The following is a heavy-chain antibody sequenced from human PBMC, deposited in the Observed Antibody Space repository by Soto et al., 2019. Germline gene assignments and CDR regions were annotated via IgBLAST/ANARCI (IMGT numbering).Heavy chain of an antibody. CDR1: GYSFTNYW. CDR2: IYPGDSDA. CDR3: ARPMDVHRTVYYAI. D-gene: IGHD2-2*01. Sequence: GESLKISCKGSGYSFTNYWIAWVRQMPGNGLEWMGVIYPGDSDARYSPSFQGQVTISVDKSINTAYLQWSSLKASDTAMYFCARPMDVHRTVYYAIWGQGTPVTVSS. J-gene: IGHJ4*02. V-gene: IGHV5-51*01.